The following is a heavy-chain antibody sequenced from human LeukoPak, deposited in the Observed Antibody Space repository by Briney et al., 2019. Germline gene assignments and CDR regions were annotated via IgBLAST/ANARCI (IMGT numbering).Heavy chain of an antibody. V-gene: IGHV4-39*01. J-gene: IGHJ4*02. Sequence: SETLSLTCSVSGASITQDSYYWVWVRQPPGKGLEWIGNIYSSGSTYYNPSLKSRATMSVDTSKNQFSLKLSSVTAADTAVYYCARAHDYGDCLGGWGQGTLVTVSS. CDR1: GASITQDSYY. CDR3: ARAHDYGDCLGG. CDR2: IYSSGST. D-gene: IGHD4-17*01.